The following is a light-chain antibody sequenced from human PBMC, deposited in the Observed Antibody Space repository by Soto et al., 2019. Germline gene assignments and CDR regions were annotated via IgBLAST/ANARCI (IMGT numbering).Light chain of an antibody. J-gene: IGLJ1*01. CDR3: RAYTSSSTPDI. V-gene: IGLV2-14*01. CDR2: EVS. CDR1: SSDVGGYNY. Sequence: QSALTQPASVSGSPGQSITISCTGTSSDVGGYNYVSWYQQHTGKAPKLMIYEVSNRPSGVSNRFSSSNSGNTASLTISGLQAEDESDFSCRAYTSSSTPDIFGPGSKVTV.